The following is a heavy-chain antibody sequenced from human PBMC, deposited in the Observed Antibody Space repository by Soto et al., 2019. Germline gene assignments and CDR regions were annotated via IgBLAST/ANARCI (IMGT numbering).Heavy chain of an antibody. CDR3: ARHPGRPYYYYGMDV. J-gene: IGHJ6*02. CDR2: IIPIFGTA. V-gene: IGHV1-69*13. Sequence: ASVKVSCKASGGTFSSYAISWVRQAPGQGLEWMGGIIPIFGTADYAQKFQGRVTITADESTSTAYMELSSLRSEDTAVYYCARHPGRPYYYYGMDVWGQGTTVTVSS. CDR1: GGTFSSYA.